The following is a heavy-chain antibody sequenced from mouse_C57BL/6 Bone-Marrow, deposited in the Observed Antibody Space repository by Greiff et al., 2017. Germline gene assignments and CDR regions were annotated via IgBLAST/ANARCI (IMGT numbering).Heavy chain of an antibody. V-gene: IGHV1-19*01. D-gene: IGHD3-2*02. Sequence: VQLQQSGPVLVKPGASVKMSCKASGYTFTDYYMNWVKQSHGKSLEWIGVINPYTGGTSYNQKFKGKATLTVDKSSSTAYMELNSLTSEDSAVYYCARDSSGSLYFDYWGQGTTLTVSS. CDR1: GYTFTDYY. J-gene: IGHJ2*01. CDR3: ARDSSGSLYFDY. CDR2: INPYTGGT.